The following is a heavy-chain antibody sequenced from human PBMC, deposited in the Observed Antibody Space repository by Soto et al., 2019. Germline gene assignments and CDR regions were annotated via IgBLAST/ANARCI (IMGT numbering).Heavy chain of an antibody. Sequence: PGGSLRLSCAASGFTFSSYAMSWVRQAPGKGLEWVSAISGSGGSTYYADSVKGRFTISRDNSKNTLYLQMNSLRAEDTAVYYCAKTEDSTAIMITFGGVSIDYWGQGTLVTVSS. CDR2: ISGSGGST. V-gene: IGHV3-23*01. D-gene: IGHD3-16*01. CDR3: AKTEDSTAIMITFGGVSIDY. CDR1: GFTFSSYA. J-gene: IGHJ4*02.